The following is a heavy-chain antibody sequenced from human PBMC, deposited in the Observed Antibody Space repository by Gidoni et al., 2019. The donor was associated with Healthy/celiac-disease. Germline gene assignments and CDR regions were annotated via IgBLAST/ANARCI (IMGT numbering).Heavy chain of an antibody. D-gene: IGHD6-19*01. CDR1: GFTFDAYA. Sequence: EVQLVESGGGLVQHGRSLRLSCSASGFTFDAYAMLWVRQAPGKGLEWVSGISWNSGSIGYADSVKGRFTISRDNAKNSLYLQMNSLRAEDTALYYCAKAPRAVAGSYYFDYWGQGTLVTVSS. CDR3: AKAPRAVAGSYYFDY. CDR2: ISWNSGSI. V-gene: IGHV3-9*01. J-gene: IGHJ4*02.